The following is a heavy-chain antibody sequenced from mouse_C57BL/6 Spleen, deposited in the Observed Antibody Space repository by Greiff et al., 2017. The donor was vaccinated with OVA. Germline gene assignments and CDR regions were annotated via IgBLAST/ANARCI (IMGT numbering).Heavy chain of an antibody. CDR1: GYSFTSYY. CDR2: IYPGSGNT. Sequence: QVQLQQSGPELVKPGASVKISCKASGYSFTSYYIHWVKQRPGQGLEWIGWIYPGSGNTKYNEKFKGKATLTADTSSSTAYMQLSSLTSEDSAVYYGARTAQGTLDYAMDYWGQGTSVTVSS. J-gene: IGHJ4*01. CDR3: ARTAQGTLDYAMDY. V-gene: IGHV1-66*01. D-gene: IGHD3-2*02.